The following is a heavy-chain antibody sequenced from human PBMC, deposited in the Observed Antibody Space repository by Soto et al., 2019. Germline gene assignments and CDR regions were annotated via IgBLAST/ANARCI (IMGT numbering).Heavy chain of an antibody. V-gene: IGHV4-59*08. D-gene: IGHD3-3*01. CDR2: IYYSGST. J-gene: IGHJ4*02. CDR3: ARGHYDFWSGYFATIDY. Sequence: SETLSLTCTVSGGSISSYYWSWIRQPPGKGLEWIGYIYYSGSTNCNPSLKSRVTISADTFKNQFSLKLSSVTAADTAVYYCARGHYDFWSGYFATIDYWGQGTLVTVSS. CDR1: GGSISSYY.